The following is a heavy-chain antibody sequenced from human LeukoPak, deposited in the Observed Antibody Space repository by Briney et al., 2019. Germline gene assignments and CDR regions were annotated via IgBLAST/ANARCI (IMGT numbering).Heavy chain of an antibody. CDR2: INHSGST. CDR3: ASIAVAGSSVY. J-gene: IGHJ4*02. V-gene: IGHV4-34*01. Sequence: SETLSLTCAVYGGSFSGYYWSWIRQPPGKGLEWIGEINHSGSTNYNPSLKSRVTISVDTSKNQFSLKLSSVTAADTAVYYCASIAVAGSSVYWGQGTLVTVSS. CDR1: GGSFSGYY. D-gene: IGHD6-19*01.